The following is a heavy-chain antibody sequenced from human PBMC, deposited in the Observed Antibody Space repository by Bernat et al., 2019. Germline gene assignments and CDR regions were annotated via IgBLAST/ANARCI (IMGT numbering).Heavy chain of an antibody. D-gene: IGHD6-6*01. J-gene: IGHJ4*02. CDR1: GFTFTSYA. V-gene: IGHV3-23*01. CDR3: AKDKVAARPPMAE. Sequence: EVQLLESGGDLVQPGGSLRLSCAASGFTFTSYAMSWVRQAPGKGLEWVSAISDSGGSTYYADSVKGRFTISRDNSKNTLYLQMNSLRAEDTAVYYCAKDKVAARPPMAEWGQGTLVTVSS. CDR2: ISDSGGST.